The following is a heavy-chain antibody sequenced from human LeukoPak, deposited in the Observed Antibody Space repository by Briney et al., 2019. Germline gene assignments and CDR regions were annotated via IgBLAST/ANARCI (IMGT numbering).Heavy chain of an antibody. V-gene: IGHV3-7*01. D-gene: IGHD3-10*01. J-gene: IGHJ4*02. CDR3: ARDKEKGGSGSKFDY. Sequence: GGSLRLSCATSGFTFNDHYLGWVRQAPGKGLEWVANIEQDGSEKNYLDSVKGRFTISRDNAENSLYLQMNSLRAEDTAVYYCARDKEKGGSGSKFDYWGQGTLVTVSS. CDR1: GFTFNDHY. CDR2: IEQDGSEK.